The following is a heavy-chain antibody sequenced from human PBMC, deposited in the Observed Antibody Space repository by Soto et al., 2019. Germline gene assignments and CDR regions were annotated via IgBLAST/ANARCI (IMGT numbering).Heavy chain of an antibody. CDR3: XXXXXYYGMDI. CDR2: IKSKTDGETR. CDR1: GFPFTNGW. Sequence: EVQLVESGGGLVKPGGSLRLSCATSGFPFTNGWRSWVRQAPGKGLEWVGRIKSKTDGETRDYAGPVKDRFTISRDDSXXXXXXXXXXXXXXXXXXXXXXXXXXYYGMDIWGQGTTVTVSS. D-gene: IGHD1-20*01. V-gene: IGHV3-15*01. J-gene: IGHJ6*02.